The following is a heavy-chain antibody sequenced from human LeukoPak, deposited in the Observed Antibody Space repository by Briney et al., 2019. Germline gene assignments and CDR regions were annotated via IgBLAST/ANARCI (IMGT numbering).Heavy chain of an antibody. CDR2: IIPIFGTA. CDR3: AREGSTFGHGRYLDI. CDR1: GGTFSSYA. J-gene: IGHJ3*02. Sequence: SVKASCKASGGTFSSYAISWVRQAPGQGLEWMGGIIPIFGTANYAQKFQGRVTITADESTSTAYMELSSLRSEDTAVYYCAREGSTFGHGRYLDIWGQGTMVTVSS. D-gene: IGHD2-2*01. V-gene: IGHV1-69*13.